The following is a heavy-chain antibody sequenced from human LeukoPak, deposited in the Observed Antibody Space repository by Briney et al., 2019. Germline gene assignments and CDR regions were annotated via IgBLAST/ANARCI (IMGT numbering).Heavy chain of an antibody. CDR3: ARVNYCSHGVCHSYDY. V-gene: IGHV1-2*02. Sequence: ASVEVSCKASGYTFTGYYIHWVRQAPGQGLEWMGWINPNSGGTKFAQKFQGRVTLTRDMSISTAYMELSRLRSDDTAVYYCARVNYCSHGVCHSYDYWGQGSLVTVSS. CDR1: GYTFTGYY. CDR2: INPNSGGT. D-gene: IGHD2-8*01. J-gene: IGHJ4*02.